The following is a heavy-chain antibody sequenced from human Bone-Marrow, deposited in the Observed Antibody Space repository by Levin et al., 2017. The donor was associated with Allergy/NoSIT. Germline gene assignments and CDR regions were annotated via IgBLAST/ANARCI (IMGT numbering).Heavy chain of an antibody. CDR3: ARTGSCPDAFDI. V-gene: IGHV1-69*13. D-gene: IGHD7-27*01. Sequence: SVKVSCKASGGTFSSYAISWVRQAPGQGLEWMGGIIPIFGTANYAQKFQGRVTITADESTSTAYMELSSLRSEDTAVYYCARTGSCPDAFDIWGQGTMVTVSS. CDR2: IIPIFGTA. CDR1: GGTFSSYA. J-gene: IGHJ3*02.